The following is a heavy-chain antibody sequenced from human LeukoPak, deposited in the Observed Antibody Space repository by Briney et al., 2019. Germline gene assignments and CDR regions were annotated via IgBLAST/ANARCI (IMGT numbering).Heavy chain of an antibody. CDR1: GGSIRSSNNY. D-gene: IGHD2-15*01. Sequence: SETLSLTCTVSGGSIRSSNNYWGWIRQPPGKGLEWIGGIHYSGSTYYYPSLKSRVTISVDTSKNQFSLRLRSVTAADTAVYYCARGDCSGGSCAYFDYWGQGTLVTVSS. CDR3: ARGDCSGGSCAYFDY. V-gene: IGHV4-39*07. CDR2: IHYSGST. J-gene: IGHJ4*02.